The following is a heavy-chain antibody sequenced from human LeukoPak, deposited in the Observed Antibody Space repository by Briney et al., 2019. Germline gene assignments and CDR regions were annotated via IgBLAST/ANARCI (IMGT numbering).Heavy chain of an antibody. D-gene: IGHD6-19*01. J-gene: IGHJ6*02. CDR1: GYTFTSYA. V-gene: IGHV1-3*01. CDR3: ARGQMLWQWLVLDYYYGMDV. Sequence: ASVKVSCKASGYTFTSYAMHWVRQAPGQRLEWMGWINAGNGNTKYSQKFQGRVTITRDTSASTAYMELSSLRSEDTAVYYCARGQMLWQWLVLDYYYGMDVWGQGTMVTVSS. CDR2: INAGNGNT.